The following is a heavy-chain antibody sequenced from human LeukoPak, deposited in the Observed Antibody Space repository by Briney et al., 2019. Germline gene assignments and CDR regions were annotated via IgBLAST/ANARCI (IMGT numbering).Heavy chain of an antibody. Sequence: SETLSLTCAVSGYPISSSYYWGWIRQSPGKGLERIGSIYHSGSTYCNPSLKSRVTISVDTSNNQISLKVSSVTAADTALYYWASYSSGWYYFDLWAQGTLVTVSS. CDR2: IYHSGST. CDR3: ASYSSGWYYFDL. CDR1: GYPISSSYY. J-gene: IGHJ4*02. V-gene: IGHV4-38-2*01. D-gene: IGHD6-19*01.